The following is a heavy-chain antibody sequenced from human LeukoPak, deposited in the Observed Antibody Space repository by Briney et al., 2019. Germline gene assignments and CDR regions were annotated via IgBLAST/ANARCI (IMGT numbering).Heavy chain of an antibody. CDR2: ISSNGGST. CDR3: ARDTNPRDDILTGYTFDY. V-gene: IGHV3-64*01. D-gene: IGHD3-9*01. CDR1: GFTFSSYA. Sequence: PGGSLRLSCAASGFTFSSYAMHWVRQAPGKGLEYVSAISSNGGSTYYANSVKGRFTISRDNSKNTLYLQMGSLRAEDMAVYYCARDTNPRDDILTGYTFDYWGQGTLVTVSS. J-gene: IGHJ4*02.